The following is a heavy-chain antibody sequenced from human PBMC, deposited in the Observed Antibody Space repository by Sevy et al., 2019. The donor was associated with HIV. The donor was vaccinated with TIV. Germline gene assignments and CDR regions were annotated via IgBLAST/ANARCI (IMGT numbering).Heavy chain of an antibody. Sequence: GGSLRLSCAASGFTFSSYWMHWVRQAPGQGLVWVSRVNNDGSGTIYADSVKGRFTISRDNAKNTVYLVMDRLRADDTAVYYCERGAASGWQWDTFDIWGRGTMVTVSS. J-gene: IGHJ3*02. CDR3: ERGAASGWQWDTFDI. V-gene: IGHV3-74*01. CDR2: VNNDGSGT. D-gene: IGHD6-19*01. CDR1: GFTFSSYW.